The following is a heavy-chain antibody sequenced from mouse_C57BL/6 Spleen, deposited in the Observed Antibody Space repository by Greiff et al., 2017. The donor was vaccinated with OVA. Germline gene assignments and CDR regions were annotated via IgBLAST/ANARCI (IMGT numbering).Heavy chain of an antibody. CDR3: ARSGAFDGYYDDYYAMDY. Sequence: QVQLQQSGAELVRPGTSVKVSCKASGYAFTNYLIEWVKQRPGQGLEWIGVINPGSGGTNYNEKFKGKATLTADKSSSTAYMQLSSLTSEDSAVYFCARSGAFDGYYDDYYAMDYWGQGTSVTVSS. J-gene: IGHJ4*01. D-gene: IGHD2-3*01. CDR1: GYAFTNYL. V-gene: IGHV1-54*01. CDR2: INPGSGGT.